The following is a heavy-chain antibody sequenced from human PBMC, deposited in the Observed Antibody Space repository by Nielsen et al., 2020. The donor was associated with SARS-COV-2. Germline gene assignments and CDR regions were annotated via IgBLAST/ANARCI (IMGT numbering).Heavy chain of an antibody. CDR3: ARAGAAAGIAFDI. J-gene: IGHJ3*02. D-gene: IGHD6-13*01. V-gene: IGHV5-51*01. CDR1: GYSFTSYW. Sequence: GESLKISCKGSGYSFTSYWIGWVRQMPGKGLEWMGIIYPSDSKTTYSPSFQGQVTISVDKSISTACLQWSSLKASDTAMYYCARAGAAAGIAFDIWGQGTMVTVSS. CDR2: IYPSDSKT.